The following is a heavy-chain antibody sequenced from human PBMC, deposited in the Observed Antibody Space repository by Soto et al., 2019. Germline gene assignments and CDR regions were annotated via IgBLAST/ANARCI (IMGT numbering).Heavy chain of an antibody. CDR3: ARVTGSCSSTSCSYYYYYYGMDV. CDR1: GYTFTSYG. CDR2: ISVYNGNT. D-gene: IGHD2-2*01. J-gene: IGHJ6*02. Sequence: QVQLVQSGAEVKKPGASVKVSCKASGYTFTSYGISWVRQAPGQGLEWMGWISVYNGNTNYAQNLQGRVTMTTDTSTSKAYMELRSLRSDDTAVYYCARVTGSCSSTSCSYYYYYYGMDVWGQGTTVTVS. V-gene: IGHV1-18*01.